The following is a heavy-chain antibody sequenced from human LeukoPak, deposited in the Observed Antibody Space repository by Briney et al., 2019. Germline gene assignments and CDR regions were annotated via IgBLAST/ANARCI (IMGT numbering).Heavy chain of an antibody. Sequence: GGSLRLSCAASGFTFSSYGMHWVRQAPGKGLEWVAFIRSDGSIKYYADSVKGRFTISRDNSKNTRYLQMNSLRAEDTAVYYCAGAEELPDYWGQGTLVTVSS. CDR2: IRSDGSIK. D-gene: IGHD1-26*01. CDR1: GFTFSSYG. CDR3: AGAEELPDY. J-gene: IGHJ4*02. V-gene: IGHV3-30*02.